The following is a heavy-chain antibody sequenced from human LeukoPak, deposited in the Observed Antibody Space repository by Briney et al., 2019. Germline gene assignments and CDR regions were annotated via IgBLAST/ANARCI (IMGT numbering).Heavy chain of an antibody. CDR3: ARAINEQTDIVVVPAASGAMDV. V-gene: IGHV4-4*07. Sequence: SETLSLTCAVSGGSLSSYYWSWIRQPAGKGLEWIGRIYTSGSTNYNPSLKSRVTMSVDTSKNQFSLKLSSVTAADTAVYYCARAINEQTDIVVVPAASGAMDVWGKGTTVTVSS. CDR2: IYTSGST. J-gene: IGHJ6*03. D-gene: IGHD2-2*01. CDR1: GGSLSSYY.